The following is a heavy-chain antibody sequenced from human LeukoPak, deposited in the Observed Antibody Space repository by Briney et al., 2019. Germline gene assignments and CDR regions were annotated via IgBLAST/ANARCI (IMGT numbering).Heavy chain of an antibody. J-gene: IGHJ4*02. CDR3: AKDNSSSWYWDY. Sequence: GGSPRLSCAASGFTFSSYGMHWVRQAPGKGLEWVAVISYDGSNKYYADSVKGRFTISRDNSKNTLYLQMNSLRAEDTAVYYCAKDNSSSWYWDYWGQGTLVTVSS. CDR1: GFTFSSYG. V-gene: IGHV3-30*18. CDR2: ISYDGSNK. D-gene: IGHD6-13*01.